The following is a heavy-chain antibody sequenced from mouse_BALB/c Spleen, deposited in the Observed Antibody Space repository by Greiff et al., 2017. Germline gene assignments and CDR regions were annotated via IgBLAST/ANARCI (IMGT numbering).Heavy chain of an antibody. CDR2: IDPANGNT. V-gene: IGHV14-3*02. D-gene: IGHD1-2*01. Sequence: EVKLQESGAELVKPGASVKLSCTASGFNIKDTYMHWVKQRPEQGLEWIGRIDPANGNTKYDPKFQGKATITADTSSNTAYLQLSSLTSEDTAVYYCAPLLRLAYWGQGTLVTVSA. J-gene: IGHJ3*01. CDR3: APLLRLAY. CDR1: GFNIKDTY.